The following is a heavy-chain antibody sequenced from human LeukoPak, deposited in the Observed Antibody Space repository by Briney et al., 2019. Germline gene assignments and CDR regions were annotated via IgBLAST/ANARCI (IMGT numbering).Heavy chain of an antibody. D-gene: IGHD6-6*01. CDR3: ARGLSGYASSLGY. J-gene: IGHJ4*02. Sequence: GGSLRLSCAASGFTFSSYTMNWVRLAPGKGLQWVSFISTSSSYIYYADSVKGRFTISRDNAKNTLYLQMNSLRAEDTAVYYCARGLSGYASSLGYWGQGTLVTVSA. CDR1: GFTFSSYT. CDR2: ISTSSSYI. V-gene: IGHV3-21*01.